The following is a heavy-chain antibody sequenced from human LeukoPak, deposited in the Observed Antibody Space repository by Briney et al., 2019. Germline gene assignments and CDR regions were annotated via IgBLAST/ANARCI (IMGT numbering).Heavy chain of an antibody. CDR1: GFTFSSYD. D-gene: IGHD1-26*01. CDR2: ISINGDKT. CDR3: IKDRIGTWSFDH. V-gene: IGHV3-64D*06. Sequence: GGSLRLSCAVSGFTFSSYDMHWVRQAPGKGPEYVSSISINGDKTYYAESVKGRFTISRDNSKNTLYLQLSSLRVEDTAVYYCIKDRIGTWSFDHWGQGTLLTVSS. J-gene: IGHJ4*02.